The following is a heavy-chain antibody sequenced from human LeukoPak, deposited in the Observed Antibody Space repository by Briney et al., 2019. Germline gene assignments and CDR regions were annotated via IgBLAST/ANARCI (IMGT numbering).Heavy chain of an antibody. CDR3: ARDFTIFREGY. V-gene: IGHV1-2*02. J-gene: IGHJ4*02. Sequence: GGSLKVSCKASGYTFTGYYMRWVRQAPGQGLEWMGCINPNSGGTNYAQNFQGRVTMTRDTSISTAYMELSRLRSADTAVYYCARDFTIFREGYWGQGTLVTVSS. CDR2: INPNSGGT. D-gene: IGHD3-3*01. CDR1: GYTFTGYY.